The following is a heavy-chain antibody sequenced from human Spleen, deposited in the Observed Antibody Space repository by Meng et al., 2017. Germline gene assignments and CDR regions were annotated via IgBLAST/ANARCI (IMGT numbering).Heavy chain of an antibody. CDR2: INHSGSP. CDR1: GGSFSGYF. CDR3: ARSFVTSSSYYFGY. V-gene: IGHV4-34*01. Sequence: SETLSLTCAVYGGSFSGYFWSWIRQPPGKGLEWIGEINHSGSPNYNPSLKSRVTISVDTSKNHFSLKLSSVTAADTAVYYCARSFVTSSSYYFGYWGQGTLVTVSS. D-gene: IGHD6-13*01. J-gene: IGHJ4*02.